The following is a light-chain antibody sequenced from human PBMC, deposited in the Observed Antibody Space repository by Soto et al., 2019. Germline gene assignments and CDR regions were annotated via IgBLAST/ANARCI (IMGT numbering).Light chain of an antibody. CDR3: GTWDASLTAVL. CDR1: DSNIGTHY. J-gene: IGLJ2*01. Sequence: QSVLTQPPSVSAAPGQKVTISCSGSDSNIGTHYVSWYQQVPGTAPKLLIYDNNKRPSGIPARFSGSKSGTSATLGISGLQTGDEADYYCGTWDASLTAVLFGGGTKVTVL. V-gene: IGLV1-51*01. CDR2: DNN.